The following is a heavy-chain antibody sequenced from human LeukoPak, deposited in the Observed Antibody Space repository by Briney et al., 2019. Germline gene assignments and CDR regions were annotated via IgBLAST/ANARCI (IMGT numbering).Heavy chain of an antibody. V-gene: IGHV1-18*01. CDR3: ARDPTSSSWYGGDY. Sequence: ASVKVSCKASGYTFTSYGVSWVRQAPGQGLEWMGWISAYNGNTNYAQKLQGRVTMTTDTSTSTAYMELRSLRSDDTAVYYCARDPTSSSWYGGDYWGQGTLVTVSS. CDR1: GYTFTSYG. D-gene: IGHD6-13*01. J-gene: IGHJ4*02. CDR2: ISAYNGNT.